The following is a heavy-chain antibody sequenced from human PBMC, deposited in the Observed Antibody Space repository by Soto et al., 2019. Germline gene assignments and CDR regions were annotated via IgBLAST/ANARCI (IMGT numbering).Heavy chain of an antibody. D-gene: IGHD1-7*01. CDR2: INPSGGST. CDR3: ASGGTTGYWYFDL. J-gene: IGHJ2*01. CDR1: GYTFTSYY. V-gene: IGHV1-46*01. Sequence: QVQLVQSGAEVKKPGASVKVSCKASGYTFTSYYMHWVRQAPGQGLEWMGIINPSGGSTSYAQKFQGRVTMARDTSTSPVYMELSSLRSEDTAVYYCASGGTTGYWYFDLWGRGTLVTVSS.